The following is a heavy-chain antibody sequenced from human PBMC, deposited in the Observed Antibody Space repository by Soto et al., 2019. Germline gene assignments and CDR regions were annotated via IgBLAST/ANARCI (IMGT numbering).Heavy chain of an antibody. CDR2: ISAYNGNT. V-gene: IGHV1-18*04. D-gene: IGHD6-13*01. CDR3: ARAPYSSSWYRYYGMDV. J-gene: IGHJ6*02. Sequence: ASVKVSCKASGYTFTSCGISWVRQAPGQGLEWMGWISAYNGNTNYAQKLQGRVTMTTDTSTSTAYMELRSLRSDDTAVYYCARAPYSSSWYRYYGMDVWGQGTTVTVSS. CDR1: GYTFTSCG.